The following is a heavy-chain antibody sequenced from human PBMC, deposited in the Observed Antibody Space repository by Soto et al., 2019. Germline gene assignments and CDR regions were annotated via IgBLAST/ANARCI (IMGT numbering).Heavy chain of an antibody. CDR1: GGSVSSGSYY. CDR3: ARERRGYDSTYYYYYYMDV. J-gene: IGHJ6*03. CDR2: IYYSGST. D-gene: IGHD5-12*01. V-gene: IGHV4-31*03. Sequence: SETLSLTCTVSGGSVSSGSYYWSWIRQHPGKGLEWIGYIYYSGSTYYNPSLKSRVTISVDTSKNQFSLKLSSVTAADTAVYYCARERRGYDSTYYYYYYMDVWGKGTTVTVSS.